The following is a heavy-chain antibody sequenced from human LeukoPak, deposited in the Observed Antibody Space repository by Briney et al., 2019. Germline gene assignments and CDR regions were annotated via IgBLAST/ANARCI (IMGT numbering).Heavy chain of an antibody. CDR2: ISSSGSTM. J-gene: IGHJ6*04. Sequence: GGSLRLSCAASGFTFSGYYMSWMRQAPGRGLEWVSYISSSGSTMYYADCVKGRSTISRDNAKNTLYLQMNSLRAEDTAVYYCGRVVSVTISNGMDVWGKGTTVTVSP. CDR3: GRVVSVTISNGMDV. V-gene: IGHV3-11*04. CDR1: GFTFSGYY. D-gene: IGHD2-21*02.